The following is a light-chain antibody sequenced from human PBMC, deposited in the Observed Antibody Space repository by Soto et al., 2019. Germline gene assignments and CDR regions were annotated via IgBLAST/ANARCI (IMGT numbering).Light chain of an antibody. Sequence: QSVLTQPPSVSGAPGQRVTIPCTGSSSNIGSLYDVHWYQQLPGTVPKHLIYSDNNRPSGVPDRFSGSKSGTAASLAITGLQAEDEADYYCQSYDNSLNHVVFGGGTKLTVL. CDR2: SDN. J-gene: IGLJ2*01. CDR1: SSNIGSLYD. CDR3: QSYDNSLNHVV. V-gene: IGLV1-40*01.